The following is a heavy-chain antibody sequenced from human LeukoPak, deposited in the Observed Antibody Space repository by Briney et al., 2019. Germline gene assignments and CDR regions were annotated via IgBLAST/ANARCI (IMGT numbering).Heavy chain of an antibody. J-gene: IGHJ6*03. V-gene: IGHV1-8*01. CDR2: MNPNSGNT. D-gene: IGHD2-2*01. CDR3: ARGGVNCSSTSCYEASYYYYMDV. CDR1: GYTFTSYD. Sequence: ASVKVSCKASGYTFTSYDINWVRQATGQGLEWMGWMNPNSGNTGYAQKFQGRVTMTRNTSISTAYMELRSLRSDDTAVYYCARGGVNCSSTSCYEASYYYYMDVWGKGTTVTVSS.